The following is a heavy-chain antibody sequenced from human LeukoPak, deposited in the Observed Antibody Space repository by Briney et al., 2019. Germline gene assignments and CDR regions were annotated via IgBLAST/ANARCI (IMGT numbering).Heavy chain of an antibody. V-gene: IGHV4-39*01. J-gene: IGHJ4*02. CDR3: ATPGLARAD. CDR1: GGSFSSSSYY. CDR2: IYYNGNT. Sequence: PSETLSLTCAVYGGSFSSSSYYWDWIRQPPGKGLEWIGSIYYNGNTYYNASLKSRITISGDTFKNQFSLILSSVTAADTAVYYCATPGLARADWGQGTLVTVSS.